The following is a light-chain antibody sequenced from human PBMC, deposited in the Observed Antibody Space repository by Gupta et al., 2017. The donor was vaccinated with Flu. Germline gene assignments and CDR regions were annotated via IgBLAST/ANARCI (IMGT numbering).Light chain of an antibody. Sequence: VLTQSPGTLSFSPGERATLSCRASQGVSSGYLAWYQQKPGQAPRLLIYDASSRATGIPDRFSGSGSGPDFTLTISRLEPEDFAVYYCQQYDTSPWTFGLGTKVEIK. CDR2: DAS. CDR1: QGVSSGY. J-gene: IGKJ1*01. CDR3: QQYDTSPWT. V-gene: IGKV3-20*01.